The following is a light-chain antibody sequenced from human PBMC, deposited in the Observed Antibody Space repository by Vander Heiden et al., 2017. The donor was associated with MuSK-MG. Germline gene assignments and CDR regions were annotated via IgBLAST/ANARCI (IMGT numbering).Light chain of an antibody. V-gene: IGKV4-1*01. CDR2: WAS. CDR3: QQYYSTPWT. CDR1: QSVLYSLNNKNY. Sequence: DIVMTQSPDSLAVSLGERATINCKSSQSVLYSLNNKNYLAWYQQKPGQPPKLLIYWASTRESGVPDRFSGSGSGTDFTLTISSLQAEDVAVYYCQQYYSTPWTFGQGTKVEIK. J-gene: IGKJ1*01.